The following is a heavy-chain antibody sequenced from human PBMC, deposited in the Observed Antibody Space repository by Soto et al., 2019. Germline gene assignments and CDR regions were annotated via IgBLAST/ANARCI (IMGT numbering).Heavy chain of an antibody. CDR3: ARQSSGWYNWFDP. Sequence: SETLSLTCSVSGGSISSSSYYWGWIRQPPGKGLKRIGSIYNRGSIYYKKSLNSRVTISVDTSKNHFSLKLSSVTAAETAVYYCARQSSGWYNWFDPWGQGTLVTVS. J-gene: IGHJ5*02. D-gene: IGHD6-19*01. CDR1: GGSISSSSYY. CDR2: IYNRGSI. V-gene: IGHV4-39*01.